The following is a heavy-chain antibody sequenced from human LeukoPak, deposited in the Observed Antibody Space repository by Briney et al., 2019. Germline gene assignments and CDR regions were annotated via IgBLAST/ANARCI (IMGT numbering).Heavy chain of an antibody. V-gene: IGHV1-69*04. Sequence: EASVKVSCKASGGTFSSYAISWVRQAPGQGLEWMGRIIPILGIANYAQKFQGRVTITADKSTSTAYMELSSLRSEDTAVYYCARVNSGSYYYQHWGQGTLVTVSS. D-gene: IGHD1-26*01. J-gene: IGHJ1*01. CDR3: ARVNSGSYYYQH. CDR1: GGTFSSYA. CDR2: IIPILGIA.